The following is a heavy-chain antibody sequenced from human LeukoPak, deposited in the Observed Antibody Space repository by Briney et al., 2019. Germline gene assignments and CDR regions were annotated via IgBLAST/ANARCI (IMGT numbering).Heavy chain of an antibody. CDR3: ARDLRYSSGWYPGTFFDY. Sequence: ASVKVSCKASGYTFTGYYMHWVRQAPGQGLEWMGWIIPNSGGTNYAQKFQGRVTMTTDTSTSTAYMELRSLRSDDTAVYYCARDLRYSSGWYPGTFFDYWGQGTLVTVSS. CDR1: GYTFTGYY. J-gene: IGHJ4*02. D-gene: IGHD6-19*01. V-gene: IGHV1-2*02. CDR2: IIPNSGGT.